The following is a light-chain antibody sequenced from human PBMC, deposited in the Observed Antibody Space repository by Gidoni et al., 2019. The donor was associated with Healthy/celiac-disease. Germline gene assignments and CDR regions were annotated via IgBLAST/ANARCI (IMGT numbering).Light chain of an antibody. J-gene: IGKJ4*01. CDR2: AAS. CDR3: QQSYSTPLT. V-gene: IGKV1-39*01. Sequence: DIQMTPSPSSLSASVGDRVTITCRASQSISSYLTWYQQKQGKAPKLLIYAASSLQSGVPSRFSGSGSGTDFTLTISSLQPEDFATYYCQQSYSTPLTFGGGTKVEIK. CDR1: QSISSY.